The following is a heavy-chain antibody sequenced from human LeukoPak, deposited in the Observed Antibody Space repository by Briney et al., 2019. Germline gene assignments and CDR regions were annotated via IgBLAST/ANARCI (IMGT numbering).Heavy chain of an antibody. Sequence: GGSLRLSCAASGFTFSSYEMNWVRQAPGKGLEWVSYISSSGSTTYYAGSVKGRFTISRDNSKNTVYLQMNSLRAEDTAVYYCATPSGGYWGQGTLVTVSS. CDR3: ATPSGGY. CDR2: ISSSGSTT. D-gene: IGHD6-25*01. V-gene: IGHV3-48*03. J-gene: IGHJ4*02. CDR1: GFTFSSYE.